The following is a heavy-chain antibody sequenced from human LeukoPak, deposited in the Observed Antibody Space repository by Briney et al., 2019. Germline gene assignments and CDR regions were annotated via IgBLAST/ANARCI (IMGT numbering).Heavy chain of an antibody. V-gene: IGHV3-23*01. CDR2: ISGSGGST. D-gene: IGHD6-19*01. CDR1: GFTFSSYA. J-gene: IGHJ4*02. Sequence: GGSLRLSCAASGFTFSSYAMSWVRQAPGKGLEWVSAISGSGGSTYYADSVKGRFTISRDNSKNTLYLQMNSLRAEGTAVYYCASRGSESGWPDYWGQGTLVTVSS. CDR3: ASRGSESGWPDY.